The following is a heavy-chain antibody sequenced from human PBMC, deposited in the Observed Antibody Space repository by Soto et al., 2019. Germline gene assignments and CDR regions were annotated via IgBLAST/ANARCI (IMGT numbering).Heavy chain of an antibody. D-gene: IGHD2-2*01. J-gene: IGHJ4*02. CDR3: AREPPTTALLDY. CDR1: GHTSSSYY. CDR2: ISPSGDYT. Sequence: QVQLVQSGAEVKKPGASVKVSCKASGHTSSSYYMHWVRQAPGQGLEWMGVISPSGDYTSFTQKFQGRVSVTRDTSTNTVYMEFSSLRFEDTAVYYCAREPPTTALLDYWGQGALVSVSS. V-gene: IGHV1-46*01.